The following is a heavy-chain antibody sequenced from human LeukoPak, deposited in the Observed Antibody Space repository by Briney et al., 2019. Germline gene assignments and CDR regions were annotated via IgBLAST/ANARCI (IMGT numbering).Heavy chain of an antibody. J-gene: IGHJ4*02. CDR2: IDWDDDK. Sequence: SGPALVKPTQTLTLTCTFSGFSLSTSGMCVSWIRQPPGKALEWPARIDWDDDKYYSTSLKTRLTISKDTSKNQVVLTMTNMDPVDTATYYCARLGKGTDYFDYWGQGTLVTVSS. V-gene: IGHV2-70*11. CDR1: GFSLSTSGMC. D-gene: IGHD7-27*01. CDR3: ARLGKGTDYFDY.